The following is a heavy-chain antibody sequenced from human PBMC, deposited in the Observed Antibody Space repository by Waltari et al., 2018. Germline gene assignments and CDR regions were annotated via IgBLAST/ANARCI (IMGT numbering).Heavy chain of an antibody. D-gene: IGHD3-3*01. CDR3: ARGTFIYYDFWSGEAPFDY. V-gene: IGHV1-8*01. Sequence: QVQLVQSGAEVKKPGASVKVSCKASGYTFTSYDINWVRQATGQGLEWMGWMNPNSGNTGYAQKFQGRVTMTRNTSISTAYMELSSLRSEDTAVYYCARGTFIYYDFWSGEAPFDYWGQGTLVTVSS. J-gene: IGHJ4*02. CDR1: GYTFTSYD. CDR2: MNPNSGNT.